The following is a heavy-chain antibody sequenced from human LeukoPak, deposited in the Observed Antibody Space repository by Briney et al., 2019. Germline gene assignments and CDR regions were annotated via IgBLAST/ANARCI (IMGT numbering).Heavy chain of an antibody. CDR2: INPSGGST. CDR1: GGTFSSYA. V-gene: IGHV1-46*01. Sequence: ASVKVSCKASGGTFSSYAISWVRQAPGQGLEWMGIINPSGGSTSYAQKFQGRVTMTRDTSTSTVYMELSSLRSEDTAVYYCARDRLPNYYDSSGRDWFDPWGQGTLVTVSS. J-gene: IGHJ5*02. D-gene: IGHD3-22*01. CDR3: ARDRLPNYYDSSGRDWFDP.